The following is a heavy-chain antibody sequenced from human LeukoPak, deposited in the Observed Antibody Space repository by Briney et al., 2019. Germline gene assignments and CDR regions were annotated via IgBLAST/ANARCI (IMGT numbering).Heavy chain of an antibody. V-gene: IGHV1-2*02. Sequence: ASVTVSCKSSGYTFTGYYMQWVRQAPGQGLEWMGWINPNSGGTENAQKFQGRVTMTRDTSISTANMELSRLRSDDTAVYYCARDHCSSVNCYEDQYYGVDVWGQGTTVTVSS. CDR2: INPNSGGT. CDR1: GYTFTGYY. J-gene: IGHJ6*02. CDR3: ARDHCSSVNCYEDQYYGVDV. D-gene: IGHD2-2*01.